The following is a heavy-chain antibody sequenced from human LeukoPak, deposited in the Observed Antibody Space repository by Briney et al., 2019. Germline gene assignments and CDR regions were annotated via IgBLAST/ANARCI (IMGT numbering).Heavy chain of an antibody. D-gene: IGHD1-26*01. CDR2: IHYRGTT. V-gene: IGHV4-34*01. CDR1: GESFSGYY. Sequence: PSETLSLTCGVYGESFSGYYWTWVRQTPGKGLEWIGEIHYRGTTNYNPSLKSRVTVSADTSRNQFSLNLTSVTAADTAVYYCATLIVGTTYFDHWGQGSLVTVSS. J-gene: IGHJ4*02. CDR3: ATLIVGTTYFDH.